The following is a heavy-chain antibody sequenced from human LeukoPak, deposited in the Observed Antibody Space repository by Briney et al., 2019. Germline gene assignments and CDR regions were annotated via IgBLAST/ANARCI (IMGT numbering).Heavy chain of an antibody. J-gene: IGHJ4*02. CDR3: AKVEAARPGGHLVG. V-gene: IGHV3-23*01. Sequence: GGSLRLSCAASGFTFSSYAMSWVRQAPGKGLEWVSAISGSGGSTYYADSVKGRFTISRDYSKNTLYLQMNSLRAEDTAVYYCAKVEAARPGGHLVGWGQGTLVSVSS. CDR2: ISGSGGST. D-gene: IGHD6-6*01. CDR1: GFTFSSYA.